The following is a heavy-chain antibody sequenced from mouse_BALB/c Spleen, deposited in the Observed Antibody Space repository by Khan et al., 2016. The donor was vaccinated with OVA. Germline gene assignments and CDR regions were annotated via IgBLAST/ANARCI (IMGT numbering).Heavy chain of an antibody. CDR2: ISRGGGYT. Sequence: EVELVESGGDLVKPGGSLKLSCAASGFNFSSYGMSWVRQTPDQRLEWVASISRGGGYTYYADSVKERFTFTRDNANNTLYLQMSSLKSEDTAMFYCTRAYYGNAYYAMDNWGQGTSVTVSS. D-gene: IGHD2-10*01. J-gene: IGHJ4*01. V-gene: IGHV5-6*01. CDR1: GFNFSSYG. CDR3: TRAYYGNAYYAMDN.